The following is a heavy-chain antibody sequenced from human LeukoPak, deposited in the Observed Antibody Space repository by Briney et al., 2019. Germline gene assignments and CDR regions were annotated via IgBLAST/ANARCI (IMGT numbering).Heavy chain of an antibody. CDR2: INHSGST. CDR3: ARGGYCSSTSCYEQLEH. J-gene: IGHJ5*02. Sequence: NPSETLSLTCAVYGGSSSGYYWSWIRQPPGKGLEWIGEINHSGSTNYNPALKSRVTISVDTSKNQFSLKLSSVTAADTAVYYCARGGYCSSTSCYEQLEHWGQGTLVNVSS. D-gene: IGHD2-2*01. V-gene: IGHV4-34*01. CDR1: GGSSSGYY.